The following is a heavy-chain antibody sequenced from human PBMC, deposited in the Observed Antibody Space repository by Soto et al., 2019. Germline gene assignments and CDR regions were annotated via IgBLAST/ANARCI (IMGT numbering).Heavy chain of an antibody. CDR1: GGSISSSNW. Sequence: QVQLQESGPGLVKPSGTLSLTCAVSGGSISSSNWWSWVRQPPGKGLEWIGEIYHSGSTNYNPSLKSRVTISVDKSKNQFALKLSSVTAADTAVYYCARMRVAAAGTGLYRGAPFEGMDVWGQGTTVTVSS. V-gene: IGHV4-4*02. CDR2: IYHSGST. J-gene: IGHJ6*02. CDR3: ARMRVAAAGTGLYRGAPFEGMDV. D-gene: IGHD6-13*01.